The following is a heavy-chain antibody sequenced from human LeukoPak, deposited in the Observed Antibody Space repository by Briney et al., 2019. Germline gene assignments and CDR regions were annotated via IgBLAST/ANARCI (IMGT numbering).Heavy chain of an antibody. Sequence: PGGSLRLSCAASGFTFSSYAMSWVRQAPGKGLEWVSAISGSGGSTYYADSVKGRFTISRDNYKNTLYLQMNSLRAEDTAVYYCAKVHYYDFWSCYYYIDYWGQGTLVTVSS. CDR3: AKVHYYDFWSCYYYIDY. D-gene: IGHD3-3*01. CDR1: GFTFSSYA. CDR2: ISGSGGST. V-gene: IGHV3-23*01. J-gene: IGHJ4*02.